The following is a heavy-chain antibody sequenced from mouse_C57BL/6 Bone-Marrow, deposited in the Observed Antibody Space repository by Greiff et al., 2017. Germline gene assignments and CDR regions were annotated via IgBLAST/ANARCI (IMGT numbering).Heavy chain of an antibody. J-gene: IGHJ4*01. CDR1: GFNIKDDY. Sequence: EVQLVESGAELVRPGASVKLSCTASGFNIKDDYMHWVKQRPEQGLEWIGWIDPENGDTEYASKFQGKATITADTSSNTAYLQLSSLTSEDTAVYYCTTPRLRAMDYWGQGTSVTVSS. CDR2: IDPENGDT. V-gene: IGHV14-4*01. CDR3: TTPRLRAMDY. D-gene: IGHD2-4*01.